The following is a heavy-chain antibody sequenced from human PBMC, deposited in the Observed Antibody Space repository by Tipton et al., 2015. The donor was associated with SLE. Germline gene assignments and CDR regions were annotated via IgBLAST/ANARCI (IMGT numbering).Heavy chain of an antibody. Sequence: TLSLTCTVSDDSISNYYWSWIRQPPGKGLEWIGYISYSGSTNYNPSLKSRVTISADTSKNQFSLKLSSVTAADTAVYYCTKGAEWEPTVFDYWGQGTLVTVSS. CDR3: TKGAEWEPTVFDY. V-gene: IGHV4-59*01. CDR2: ISYSGST. D-gene: IGHD1-26*01. CDR1: DDSISNYY. J-gene: IGHJ4*02.